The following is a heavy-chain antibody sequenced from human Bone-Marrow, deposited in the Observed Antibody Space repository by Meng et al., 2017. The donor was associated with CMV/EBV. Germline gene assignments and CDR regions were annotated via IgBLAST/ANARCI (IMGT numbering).Heavy chain of an antibody. V-gene: IGHV4-59*01. J-gene: IGHJ2*01. D-gene: IGHD1-1*01. Sequence: GSLRLSCTVSGGSISSYYWSWIRQPPGKVLEWIGYISYSGSTNYNPSLKSRVTISVDTSKNQFSLKLSSVTAADTAVYYCARRTTNYYWYFDLWGRGTRVTVSS. CDR1: GGSISSYY. CDR3: ARRTTNYYWYFDL. CDR2: ISYSGST.